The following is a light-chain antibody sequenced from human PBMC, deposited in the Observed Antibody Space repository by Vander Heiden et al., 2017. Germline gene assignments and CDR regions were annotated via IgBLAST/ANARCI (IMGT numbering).Light chain of an antibody. J-gene: IGLJ2*01. CDR1: SSHIGSNT. Sequence: QSVLPPPPSASGTPGQRVTISCSGSSSHIGSNTLNWYQQLPGTAPKLLINNKNQRPPGVPDRFSGSKSGTAASLAISGLQSEDEADYYCAAWDDSRNGVVFGGGTKLTVL. CDR2: NKN. V-gene: IGLV1-44*01. CDR3: AAWDDSRNGVV.